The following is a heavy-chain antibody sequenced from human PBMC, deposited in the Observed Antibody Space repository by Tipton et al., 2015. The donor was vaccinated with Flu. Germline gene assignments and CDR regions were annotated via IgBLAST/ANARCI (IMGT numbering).Heavy chain of an antibody. CDR2: TYYSGTT. CDR1: SGFISSSTYY. D-gene: IGHD2-15*01. Sequence: TLSLTCTVSSGFISSSTYYWAWIRKPPGKGLEWIGTTYYSGTTYYNPSLESRVTISMDTSKDQLSLRLTSVTAADTDVYYCARVSKVVVYGMGVGGQGTTVTVSS. CDR3: ARVSKVVVYGMGV. J-gene: IGHJ6*02. V-gene: IGHV4-39*07.